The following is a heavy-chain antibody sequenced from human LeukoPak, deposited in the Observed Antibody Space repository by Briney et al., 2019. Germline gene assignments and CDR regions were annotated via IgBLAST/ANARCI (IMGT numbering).Heavy chain of an antibody. CDR1: GFTLSKYG. V-gene: IGHV3-30*02. CDR2: IRHEGGKT. CDR3: ARDDRGYCSDGTCYSLWDH. D-gene: IGHD2-15*01. Sequence: GGSLRLSCAAAGFTLSKYGMDWVRQAPGKGLEWVAFIRHEGGKTKYADSVKGRFTISRDNSKNTLYLQISSLRVEDTAVHYCARDDRGYCSDGTCYSLWDHWGQGTLVTVSS. J-gene: IGHJ4*02.